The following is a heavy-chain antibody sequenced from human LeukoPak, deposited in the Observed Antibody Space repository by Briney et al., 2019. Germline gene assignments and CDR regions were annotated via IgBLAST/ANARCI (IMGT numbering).Heavy chain of an antibody. CDR3: ARLSGPGSGWTTLDY. D-gene: IGHD6-19*01. CDR2: INWNGGST. J-gene: IGHJ4*02. Sequence: PGGSLRLSCAASGFTFGDYGMSWVRQAPGKGLEWVSGINWNGGSTGYTDSVKGRFTISRDTAKNSLYLQMNSLRAEDTALYYCARLSGPGSGWTTLDYWGQGTLVTVSS. CDR1: GFTFGDYG. V-gene: IGHV3-20*04.